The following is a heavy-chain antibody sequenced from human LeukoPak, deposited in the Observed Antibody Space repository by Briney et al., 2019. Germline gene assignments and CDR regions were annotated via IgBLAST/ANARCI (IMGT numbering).Heavy chain of an antibody. CDR2: IKQDGSEK. CDR1: GFTFSSYW. CDR3: ARDPKKRYNVLLWFGDRRKSPYYMDV. J-gene: IGHJ6*03. V-gene: IGHV3-7*01. D-gene: IGHD3-10*01. Sequence: GGSLRLSCAASGFTFSSYWMSWVRQAQGKGLEWVANIKQDGSEKYYVDSVKGRFTISRDNAKNTLYLQMNSLRAEDTAVYYCARDPKKRYNVLLWFGDRRKSPYYMDVWGKGTTVTVSS.